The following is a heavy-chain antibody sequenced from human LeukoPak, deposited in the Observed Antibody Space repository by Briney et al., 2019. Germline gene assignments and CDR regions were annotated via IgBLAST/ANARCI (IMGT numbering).Heavy chain of an antibody. V-gene: IGHV4-34*01. J-gene: IGHJ4*02. CDR3: ARMGIAYCGGDCYLFDY. CDR1: GGSFSGYY. CDR2: IYYSGST. D-gene: IGHD2-21*02. Sequence: SETLSLTCAVYGGSFSGYYWSWIRQPPGKGLEWIGSIYYSGSTYYNPSLKSRVTISVDTSKNQFSLKLSSVTAADTAVYYCARMGIAYCGGDCYLFDYWGQGTLVTVSS.